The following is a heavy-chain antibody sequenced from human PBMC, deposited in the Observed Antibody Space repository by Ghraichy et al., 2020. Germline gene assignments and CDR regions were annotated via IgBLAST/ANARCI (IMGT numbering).Heavy chain of an antibody. D-gene: IGHD3-3*01. CDR1: GGSISSYY. CDR2: IYYSGST. J-gene: IGHJ6*01. CDR3: ARDGYDFWSGYGDYYYYYGMDV. V-gene: IGHV4-59*01. Sequence: SETLSLTCTVSGGSISSYYWSWIRQPPGKGLEWIGYIYYSGSTNYNPSLKSRVTISVDTSKNQFSLKLSSVTAADTAVYYCARDGYDFWSGYGDYYYYYGMDVWGQGTTVTVSS.